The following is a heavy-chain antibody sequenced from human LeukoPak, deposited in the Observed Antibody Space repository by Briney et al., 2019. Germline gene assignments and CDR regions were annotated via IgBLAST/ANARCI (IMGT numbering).Heavy chain of an antibody. J-gene: IGHJ3*02. Sequence: SETLSLTCTVSGGSISSSSYYWGWIRQPPGKGLEWIGSIYYSGSTYYNPSLKSRVTISVDTSKNQFSLKLSSVTAADTAVYYCARDLPVVTDLAPLWAFDIWGQGTMVTVSS. CDR1: GGSISSSSYY. V-gene: IGHV4-39*07. CDR3: ARDLPVVTDLAPLWAFDI. D-gene: IGHD3-22*01. CDR2: IYYSGST.